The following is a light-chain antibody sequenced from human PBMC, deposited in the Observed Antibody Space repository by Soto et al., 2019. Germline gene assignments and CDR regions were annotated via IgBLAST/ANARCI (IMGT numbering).Light chain of an antibody. CDR2: KAS. J-gene: IGKJ2*01. CDR3: QQYSSYPYT. Sequence: DIQMTQSPSTLSASVGDRVTITCRASQSINNWLAWYQQRPGKAPKLLIYKASSLDTGVPSRVSGSGSGTEFTLTSSSLQPDDFATYYCQQYSSYPYTFGQGTKLEIK. V-gene: IGKV1-5*03. CDR1: QSINNW.